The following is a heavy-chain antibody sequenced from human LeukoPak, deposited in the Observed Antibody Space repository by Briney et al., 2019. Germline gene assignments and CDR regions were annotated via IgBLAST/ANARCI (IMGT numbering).Heavy chain of an antibody. V-gene: IGHV4-31*03. CDR1: GGSISSGGYY. D-gene: IGHD3-22*01. CDR2: IYYSGST. Sequence: SETLSLICTVSGGSISSGGYYWSWIRQHPGKGLEWIGYIYYSGSTYYNPSLKSRVTISVDTSKNQFSLKLSSVTAADTAVYYCARGSSGYYYVGYWGQGTLVTVSS. CDR3: ARGSSGYYYVGY. J-gene: IGHJ4*02.